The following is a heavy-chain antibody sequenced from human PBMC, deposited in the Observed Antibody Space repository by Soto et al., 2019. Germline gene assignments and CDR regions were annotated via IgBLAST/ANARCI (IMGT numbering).Heavy chain of an antibody. V-gene: IGHV4-4*02. CDR1: GVSIGSNYY. Sequence: QVLLQESGPGLVQPSGTLSLSCVVSGVSIGSNYYWGWVRQPPGKGLEWLGDMSHIGSVIYNPSLKSRVTTSMATSQNQFSLKLNSVTAADTAVYYCARSLGWSAIDYWGQGTLVIVSS. J-gene: IGHJ4*02. CDR3: ARSLGWSAIDY. D-gene: IGHD6-19*01. CDR2: MSHIGSV.